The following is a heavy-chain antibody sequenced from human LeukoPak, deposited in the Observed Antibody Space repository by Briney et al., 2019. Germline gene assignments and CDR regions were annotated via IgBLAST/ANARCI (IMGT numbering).Heavy chain of an antibody. V-gene: IGHV3-7*01. Sequence: GGSLRLSCAASDFSFSTNWMSWVRQAPGKGLEWVANIKQDGSEVYYVDSVKGRFTISRDNAKSSLYLQMNTLRAEDTAIYYCARDASSGTYFSYAFDVWGLGTMVTVSS. CDR2: IKQDGSEV. J-gene: IGHJ3*01. CDR1: DFSFSTNW. CDR3: ARDASSGTYFSYAFDV. D-gene: IGHD1-26*01.